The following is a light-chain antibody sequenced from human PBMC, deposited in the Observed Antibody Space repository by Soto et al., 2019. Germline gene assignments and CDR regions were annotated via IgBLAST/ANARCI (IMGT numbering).Light chain of an antibody. CDR3: TSYAGRNTYV. CDR2: EVV. Sequence: QSALTQPPSASGSPGQSVTISCTGSKSDIGIYDFVSWYQHHPGKAPRLIIYEVVQRPSGVPDRFSGSKSGNTASLTVSGLQAADEADYCCTSYAGRNTYVFGTGTKLTVL. V-gene: IGLV2-8*01. CDR1: KSDIGIYDF. J-gene: IGLJ1*01.